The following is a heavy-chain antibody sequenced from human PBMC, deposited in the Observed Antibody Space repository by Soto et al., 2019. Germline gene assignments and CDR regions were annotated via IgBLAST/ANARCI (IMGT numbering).Heavy chain of an antibody. CDR1: GGTFSSYA. V-gene: IGHV1-69*12. CDR2: IIPIFGTA. J-gene: IGHJ6*02. D-gene: IGHD2-2*01. Sequence: QVQLVQSGAEVKKPGSSVKVSCKASGGTFSSYAISWVRQAPGQGLEWMGGIIPIFGTANYAQKFQGRVTITADESTSTAYMELSSLRSEDTAVYYCARGGGLVPAARGRYYYYGMDVWGQGTTVTVSS. CDR3: ARGGGLVPAARGRYYYYGMDV.